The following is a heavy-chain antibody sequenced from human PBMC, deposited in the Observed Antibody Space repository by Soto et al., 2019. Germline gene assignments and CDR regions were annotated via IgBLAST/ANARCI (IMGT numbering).Heavy chain of an antibody. D-gene: IGHD6-19*01. CDR3: ARDSGWYPDY. V-gene: IGHV4-31*03. CDR1: GGSISSGGYY. CDR2: IYYSGTT. Sequence: QVQLQESGPELVKPSQTLSLTCTVSGGSISSGGYYWSWIRQHPGKALEWIGYIYYSGTTYYNPSLKSRVTISVDTSKNQSSLKLSSVTAADTAVYYCARDSGWYPDYWGQGTLVTVSS. J-gene: IGHJ4*02.